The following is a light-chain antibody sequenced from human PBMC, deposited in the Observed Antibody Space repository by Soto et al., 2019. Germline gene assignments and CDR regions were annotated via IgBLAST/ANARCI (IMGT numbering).Light chain of an antibody. Sequence: QSVLTQPPSASGTPGQRVTISCSGSGSSIGTNTVNWYRQLPGTAPKLLIYGDNQRPSGVPDRFSGSKSGTSASLAISGLQSEDEGEHYCTAWDGSLNNVLFGGGTKVTVL. J-gene: IGLJ2*01. CDR1: GSSIGTNT. CDR2: GDN. V-gene: IGLV1-44*01. CDR3: TAWDGSLNNVL.